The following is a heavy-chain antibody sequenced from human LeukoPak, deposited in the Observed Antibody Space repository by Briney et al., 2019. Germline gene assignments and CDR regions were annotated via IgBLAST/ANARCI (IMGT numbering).Heavy chain of an antibody. J-gene: IGHJ3*02. V-gene: IGHV4-4*02. CDR3: ARGTGGRGRLDGFDI. CDR1: GGSISSTNW. D-gene: IGHD3-10*01. Sequence: PSETLSLTCAVSGGSISSTNWWIWVRQSPEKGLEWIGEIYRTGSTNYNPSLQSRVTISLDKSKNQFSLNLNFVTAADTAMYYCARGTGGRGRLDGFDIWGQGTMVTVSS. CDR2: IYRTGST.